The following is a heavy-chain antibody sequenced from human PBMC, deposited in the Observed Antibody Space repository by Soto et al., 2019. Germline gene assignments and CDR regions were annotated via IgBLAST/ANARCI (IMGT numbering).Heavy chain of an antibody. Sequence: GGSLRLSCAASGFTFSSYGMSWVRQAPGKGPEWVSSITASGDVTYYADSVKGRFTASRDNSKSTLYPQMNSLRADDTAVYYCAKRHMGQGGWYLYYFDYWGQGTLVTVSS. V-gene: IGHV3-23*01. CDR3: AKRHMGQGGWYLYYFDY. J-gene: IGHJ4*02. CDR2: ITASGDVT. D-gene: IGHD6-19*01. CDR1: GFTFSSYG.